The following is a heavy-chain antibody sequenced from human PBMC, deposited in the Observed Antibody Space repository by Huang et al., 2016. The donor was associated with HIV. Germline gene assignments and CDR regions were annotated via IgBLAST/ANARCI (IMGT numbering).Heavy chain of an antibody. J-gene: IGHJ3*02. CDR3: ARHFSYYDSSGYTPWDAFDI. V-gene: IGHV4-39*01. CDR1: DGSITSSSYY. Sequence: QLQLQGSGPGLVKPSETLSLTCTVSDGSITSSSYYWGWIRQPPGKGLEWVGSIYYSGSTDDNPSLKSRVTVSVDTSKNQFSLKLSSVTAADTAVYYCARHFSYYDSSGYTPWDAFDIWGQGTMVTVSS. D-gene: IGHD3-22*01. CDR2: IYYSGST.